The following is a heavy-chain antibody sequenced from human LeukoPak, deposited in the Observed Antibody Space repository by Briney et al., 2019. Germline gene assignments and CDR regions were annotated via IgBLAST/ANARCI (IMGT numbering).Heavy chain of an antibody. CDR3: ARPRPYGDYYFDY. V-gene: IGHV4-30-2*01. J-gene: IGHJ4*02. CDR2: INHSGST. D-gene: IGHD4-17*01. CDR1: GGSISSGGYY. Sequence: SQTLSLTCTVSGGSISSGGYYWSWIRQPPGKGLEWIGEINHSGSTNYNPSLKSRVTISVDTSKNQFSLKLSSVTAADTAVYYCARPRPYGDYYFDYWGQGTLVTVSS.